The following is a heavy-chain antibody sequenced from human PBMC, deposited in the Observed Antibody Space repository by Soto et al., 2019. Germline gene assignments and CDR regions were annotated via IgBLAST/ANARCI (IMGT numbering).Heavy chain of an antibody. Sequence: GGSLRLSCAASGFTFSSYAMSWVRQAPGKGLEWVSAISGSGGSTYYADSVKGRFTISRDNSKNTLYLQMNSLRAEDTAVYYCAKFPFDYDILTHRPGASDYWGQGTLVTVSS. CDR3: AKFPFDYDILTHRPGASDY. CDR1: GFTFSSYA. V-gene: IGHV3-23*01. D-gene: IGHD3-9*01. J-gene: IGHJ4*02. CDR2: ISGSGGST.